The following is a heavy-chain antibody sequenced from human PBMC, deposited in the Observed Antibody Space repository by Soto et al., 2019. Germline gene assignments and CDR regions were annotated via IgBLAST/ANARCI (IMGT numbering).Heavy chain of an antibody. Sequence: SETLSLTCTVSGGSMRNYFWTWIRQPPGKGLEWMGYIHYSGTTSFFPSSNPSLSSRFTISEDTSKNQFSLKLLSVTTADTAVYFCAAGEASSRNLAPYYLDFWGQGTLVTVSS. D-gene: IGHD6-13*01. CDR2: IHYSGTT. V-gene: IGHV4-59*01. CDR3: AAGEASSRNLAPYYLDF. CDR1: GGSMRNYF. J-gene: IGHJ4*02.